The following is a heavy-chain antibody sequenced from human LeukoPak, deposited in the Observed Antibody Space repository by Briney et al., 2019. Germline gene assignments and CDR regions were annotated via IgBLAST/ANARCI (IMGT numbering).Heavy chain of an antibody. D-gene: IGHD3-10*01. CDR1: GFTFNSYW. J-gene: IGHJ4*02. CDR3: ARGGHRQKEF. CDR2: IKHDGSDR. Sequence: GGSLRLSCADSGFTFNSYWMGWVRQTPGKGLEWVANIKHDGSDRYSVDSEKGRFTVSRDNARNSLYLQMSSLRAEDTAVYYCARGGHRQKEFWGQGTLVTVSS. V-gene: IGHV3-7*01.